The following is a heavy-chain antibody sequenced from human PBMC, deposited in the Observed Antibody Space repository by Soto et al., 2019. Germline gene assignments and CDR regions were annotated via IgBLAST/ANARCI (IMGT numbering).Heavy chain of an antibody. CDR1: GFTFSSYS. J-gene: IGHJ4*02. V-gene: IGHV3-21*01. CDR3: ARVFSGVMDHPFDY. D-gene: IGHD3-16*01. Sequence: GSLRLSCAASGFTFSSYSMNWVRQAPGKGLEWVSSISSSSSYIYYADSVKGRFTISRDNAKNSLYLQMNSLRAEDTAVYYCARVFSGVMDHPFDYWGQGTLVTVSS. CDR2: ISSSSSYI.